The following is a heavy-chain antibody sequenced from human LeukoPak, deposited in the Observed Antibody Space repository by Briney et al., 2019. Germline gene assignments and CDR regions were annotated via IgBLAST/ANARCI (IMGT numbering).Heavy chain of an antibody. CDR2: IFNSGSI. D-gene: IGHD6-13*01. J-gene: IGHJ4*02. CDR1: GASINSHY. V-gene: IGHV4-59*11. Sequence: SETLSLTRSVSGASINSHYWSWIRQPPGKRLEWIGYIFNSGSINYNPSLRSRVTMSLDTSRDQFFLRLNSVTAADTAIYYCASRPAGTTWYGVFDYWSQGTRVTVSS. CDR3: ASRPAGTTWYGVFDY.